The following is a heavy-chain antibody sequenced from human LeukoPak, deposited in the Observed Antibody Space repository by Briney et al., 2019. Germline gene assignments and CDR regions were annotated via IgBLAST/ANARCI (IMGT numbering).Heavy chain of an antibody. CDR3: AKVSGIAVAGTSNFDY. CDR2: ISGSGGST. Sequence: GGSLRLSCAASGFTFSSYAMSWVRQAPGKGLEWVSAISGSGGSTYYAASVKGRFTISRDNSKNTLYLQMNSLRAEDTAVYYCAKVSGIAVAGTSNFDYWGQGTLVTVSS. J-gene: IGHJ4*02. D-gene: IGHD6-19*01. V-gene: IGHV3-23*01. CDR1: GFTFSSYA.